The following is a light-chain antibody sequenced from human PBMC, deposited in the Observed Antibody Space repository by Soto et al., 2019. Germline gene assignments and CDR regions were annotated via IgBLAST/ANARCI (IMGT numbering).Light chain of an antibody. V-gene: IGKV3-11*01. CDR3: QQRSNWPPRT. CDR1: QSVTTY. CDR2: DAS. J-gene: IGKJ2*01. Sequence: EIVLTQSPATLSLSPGERATLSCRASQSVTTYLAWYQQKPGQAPRLLSYDASNRATGIPGRFSGSGSGTDFTLTISSLEPEDFAVYYCQQRSNWPPRTFGQGTKLEIK.